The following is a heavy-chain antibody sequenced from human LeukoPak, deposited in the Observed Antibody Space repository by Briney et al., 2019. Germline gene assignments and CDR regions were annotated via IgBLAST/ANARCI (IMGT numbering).Heavy chain of an antibody. CDR1: GFIFRDYG. D-gene: IGHD2-2*01. V-gene: IGHV3-23*01. CDR3: AKESGAPGAPLYDY. Sequence: GPPRLPFWTSGFIFRDYGISWVRQAPGGGVEWGPGISDNGGGRYYADSVKGRFTISRDNSKNMLYLQMNSLRAEDTAVYYCAKESGAPGAPLYDYWGRGILVTASS. CDR2: ISDNGGGR. J-gene: IGHJ4*02.